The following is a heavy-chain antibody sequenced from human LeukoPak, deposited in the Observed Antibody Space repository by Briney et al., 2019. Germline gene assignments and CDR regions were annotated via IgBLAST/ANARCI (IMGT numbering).Heavy chain of an antibody. J-gene: IGHJ4*02. CDR1: GGSINSGGYS. Sequence: PSQTLSLTCAVSGGSINSGGYSCSWIRQPPGKGLEWIGYIYHSGSTYYNPYLKSRVTISVDRSKNQFSLKLSSVTAADTAVYYCASSDYYDSSGYYSWGQGTLVTVSS. CDR2: IYHSGST. CDR3: ASSDYYDSSGYYS. V-gene: IGHV4-30-2*01. D-gene: IGHD3-22*01.